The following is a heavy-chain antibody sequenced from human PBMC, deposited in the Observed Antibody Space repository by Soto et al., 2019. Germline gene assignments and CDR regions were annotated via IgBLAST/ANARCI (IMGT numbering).Heavy chain of an antibody. J-gene: IGHJ6*02. V-gene: IGHV3-30*18. CDR2: ISYDGSNK. CDR3: AKDQGIAAPDV. CDR1: GFTFSSYG. D-gene: IGHD6-6*01. Sequence: QVQLVESGGGVVQPGRSLRLSCAASGFTFSSYGMHWVRQAPGKGLEWVAVISYDGSNKYYADSVKGRFTISRDNSKNTLYLQMNSLRAEDTAVYYCAKDQGIAAPDVWGQGTTVTVSS.